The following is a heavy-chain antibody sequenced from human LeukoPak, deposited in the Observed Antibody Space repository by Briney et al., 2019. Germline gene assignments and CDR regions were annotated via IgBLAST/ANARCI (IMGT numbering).Heavy chain of an antibody. D-gene: IGHD3-16*02. J-gene: IGHJ4*02. CDR3: ARDYDYVWGSYRYIPSFYFDY. CDR2: ISSSSSYI. Sequence: PGGSLRLSCAASGFTFSSYSMNWVRQAPGKGLEWVSSISSSSSYIYYADSVKGRFTISRDNAKNSLYLQMNSLRAEDTAVYYCARDYDYVWGSYRYIPSFYFDYWGQGTLVTVSS. CDR1: GFTFSSYS. V-gene: IGHV3-21*01.